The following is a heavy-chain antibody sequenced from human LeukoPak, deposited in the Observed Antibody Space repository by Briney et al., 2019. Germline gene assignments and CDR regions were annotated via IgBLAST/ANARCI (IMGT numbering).Heavy chain of an antibody. D-gene: IGHD3-3*01. Sequence: PGGSLRLSCAASGFSFSNYDMHWVRQVSGKSLQWVSTINTAGATYYPDSVKGRFTISREDAKNSLYLQMNSLRVGDTAVYYCARGFWSGFYAMDVWGQGTTATVSS. J-gene: IGHJ6*02. CDR1: GFSFSNYD. CDR3: ARGFWSGFYAMDV. V-gene: IGHV3-13*04. CDR2: INTAGAT.